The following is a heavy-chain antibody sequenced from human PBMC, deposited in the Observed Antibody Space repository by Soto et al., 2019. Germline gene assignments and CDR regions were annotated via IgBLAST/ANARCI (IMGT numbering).Heavy chain of an antibody. Sequence: PGGSLRLSCAASGFTFSSYSMNWVRQAPGKGLEWVSYISSSSSTIYYADSVKGRFTISRDNAKNSLYLQMNSLRAEDTAVYYCASLGIVATISPDYWGQGTLVTVSS. V-gene: IGHV3-48*01. CDR3: ASLGIVATISPDY. D-gene: IGHD5-12*01. CDR1: GFTFSSYS. CDR2: ISSSSSTI. J-gene: IGHJ4*02.